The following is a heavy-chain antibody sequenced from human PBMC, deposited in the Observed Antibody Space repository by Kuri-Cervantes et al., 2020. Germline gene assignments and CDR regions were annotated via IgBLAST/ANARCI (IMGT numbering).Heavy chain of an antibody. J-gene: IGHJ4*02. CDR1: GFTFSSYG. V-gene: IGHV3-30*02. CDR3: AKVNYYDSSPMY. CDR2: IRYDGSNK. D-gene: IGHD3-22*01. Sequence: GGSLRLSCAASGFTFSSYGMHWVRQAPGKGLEWVTFIRYDGSNKYYADSVKGRFTISRDNSRNTLYLQMNSLRAEDTAVYYCAKVNYYDSSPMYWGQGTLVTVSS.